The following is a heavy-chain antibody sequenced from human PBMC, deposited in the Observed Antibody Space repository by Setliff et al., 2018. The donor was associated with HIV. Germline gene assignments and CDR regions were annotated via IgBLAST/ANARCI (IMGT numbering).Heavy chain of an antibody. J-gene: IGHJ6*03. CDR3: ARETPQYSSGWYPPSYYYYYYYMDV. V-gene: IGHV3-15*01. CDR2: IKSKTDGGTT. Sequence: GGSLRLSCAASGFTFSNAWMSWVRQAPGKGLEWVGRIKSKTDGGTTDYAAPVKGRFTISRDDSKNTLYLQMNSLKIEDTAVYYCARETPQYSSGWYPPSYYYYYYYMDVWGKGTTVTVSS. CDR1: GFTFSNAW. D-gene: IGHD6-19*01.